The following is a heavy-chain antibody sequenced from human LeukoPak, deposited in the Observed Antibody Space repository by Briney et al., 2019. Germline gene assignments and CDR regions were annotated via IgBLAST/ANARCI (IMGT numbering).Heavy chain of an antibody. J-gene: IGHJ4*02. D-gene: IGHD3-10*01. CDR3: AKSGGRYYGSGSYYTNPDY. CDR1: GFTFDDYA. Sequence: PGRSLRLSCAASGFTFDDYAMHWVRQAPGKGLEWVSGISWNSGSLGYAVSVKGRFTISRDNAKNSLYLQMNSLRAEDTALYYCAKSGGRYYGSGSYYTNPDYWGQGTLVTVSS. V-gene: IGHV3-9*01. CDR2: ISWNSGSL.